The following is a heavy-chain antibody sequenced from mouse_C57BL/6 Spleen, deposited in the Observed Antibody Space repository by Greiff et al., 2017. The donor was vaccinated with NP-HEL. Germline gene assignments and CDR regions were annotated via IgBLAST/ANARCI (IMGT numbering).Heavy chain of an antibody. D-gene: IGHD2-1*01. CDR3: AIYYGNYGDAIDY. CDR1: GYTFTDYY. Sequence: EVQLQQSGPELVKPGASVKISCKASGYTFTDYYMNWVKQSHGKSLEWIGDINPNNGGTSYNQKFKGKATLTVDKSSSTAYMELRSLTSEDSAVYYCAIYYGNYGDAIDYWGQGTSVTVSS. V-gene: IGHV1-26*01. CDR2: INPNNGGT. J-gene: IGHJ4*01.